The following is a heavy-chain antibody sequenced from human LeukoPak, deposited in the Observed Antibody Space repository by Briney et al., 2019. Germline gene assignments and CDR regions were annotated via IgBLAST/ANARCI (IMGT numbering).Heavy chain of an antibody. D-gene: IGHD4-17*01. V-gene: IGHV1-69*13. J-gene: IGHJ3*02. CDR1: GDTFSSYA. CDR2: IIPIFGTA. Sequence: EASVKVSCKASGDTFSSYAISWVRQAPGQGLEWMGGIIPIFGTANYAQKFQGRVTITADESTSTAYMELSSLRSEDTAVYYCARDRVGHDYAPLNSAFDIWGQGTTVTVSS. CDR3: ARDRVGHDYAPLNSAFDI.